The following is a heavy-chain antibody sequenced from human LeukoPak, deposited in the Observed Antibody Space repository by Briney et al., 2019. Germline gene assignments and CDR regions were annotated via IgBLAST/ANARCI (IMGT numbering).Heavy chain of an antibody. D-gene: IGHD3-22*01. V-gene: IGHV3-23*01. CDR2: ISGSGGST. Sequence: GGSLRLSCAASGFTFSSYTMSWVRQAPGKGREWVAGISGSGGSTDYADSVKGRFTISRDNSKNTLFVQMNSLRAEDTAVYYCAKARVVVVITEGIDYGGQGTLVTVSS. J-gene: IGHJ4*02. CDR1: GFTFSSYT. CDR3: AKARVVVVITEGIDY.